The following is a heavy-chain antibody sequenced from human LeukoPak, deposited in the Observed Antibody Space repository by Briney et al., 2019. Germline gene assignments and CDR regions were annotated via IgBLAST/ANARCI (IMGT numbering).Heavy chain of an antibody. CDR1: GYTFTGYY. CDR2: INPNSGGT. V-gene: IGHV1-2*02. D-gene: IGHD5-18*01. J-gene: IGHJ3*02. CDR3: ASASGYSYGFAFDI. Sequence: ASVKVSCKASGYTFTGYYMHWVRQAPGQGLEWMGWINPNSGGTNYAQKFQGRVTMTRDTSISTAYMELSRLRSDDTAVYYCASASGYSYGFAFDIWDQGTMVTVSS.